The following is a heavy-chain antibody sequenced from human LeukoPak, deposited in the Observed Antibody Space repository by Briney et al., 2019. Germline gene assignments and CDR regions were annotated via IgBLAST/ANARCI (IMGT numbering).Heavy chain of an antibody. CDR1: GYTLTELS. CDR3: ATAPLYSSGTFDY. Sequence: ASVKVSCKVSGYTLTELSMHWVRQAPGKGLEWMGGFDPEDGETIYAQKFQGRVTMTEDTSTDTAYMELSSLRSKDTAVYYCATAPLYSSGTFDYWGQGTLVTVSS. D-gene: IGHD6-19*01. J-gene: IGHJ4*02. CDR2: FDPEDGET. V-gene: IGHV1-24*01.